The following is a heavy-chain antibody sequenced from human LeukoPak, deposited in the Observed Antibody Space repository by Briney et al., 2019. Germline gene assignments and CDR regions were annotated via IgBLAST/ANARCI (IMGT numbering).Heavy chain of an antibody. Sequence: PGGSLRLSCAASGFTFSSYGMHWVRQAPGKGLEWVAFIQSDGSDQYYADSVKGRLSISRDNSKNTLYLQMDSLRAEDTAVYYCARDNGRYYYDSSGYYVFDYWGQGTLVTVSS. CDR2: IQSDGSDQ. D-gene: IGHD3-22*01. V-gene: IGHV3-30*02. CDR3: ARDNGRYYYDSSGYYVFDY. CDR1: GFTFSSYG. J-gene: IGHJ4*02.